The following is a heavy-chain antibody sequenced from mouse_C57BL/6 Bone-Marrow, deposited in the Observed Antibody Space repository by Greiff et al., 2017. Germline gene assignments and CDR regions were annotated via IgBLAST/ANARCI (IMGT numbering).Heavy chain of an antibody. CDR3: AIEGVKFYRSFAF. V-gene: IGHV1-54*01. Sequence: QVQLQQPGAELVRPGASVKVSCKASGYAFTNYWIEWVKQRPGQGLEWIGEINPGSGGTNYNEKFKGKATLTADKSSSTAYMQLSSLTSEDSAVYFCAIEGVKFYRSFAFCCQGPLVTVSA. J-gene: IGHJ3*01. D-gene: IGHD2-2*01. CDR1: GYAFTNYW. CDR2: INPGSGGT.